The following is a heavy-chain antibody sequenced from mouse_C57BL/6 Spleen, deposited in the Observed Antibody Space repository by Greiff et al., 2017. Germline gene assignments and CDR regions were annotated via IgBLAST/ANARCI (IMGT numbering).Heavy chain of an antibody. CDR3: ASGSDYDYTYAMDY. CDR2: ISDGGSYT. CDR1: GFTFSSYA. Sequence: EVKLVESGGGLVKPGGSLKLSCAASGFTFSSYAMSWVRQTPEKRLEWVATISDGGSYTYYPDNVKGRFTISRDNAKNTLYLQMSHLKSEDTAMYYCASGSDYDYTYAMDYWGQGTSVTVSS. D-gene: IGHD2-4*01. V-gene: IGHV5-4*03. J-gene: IGHJ4*01.